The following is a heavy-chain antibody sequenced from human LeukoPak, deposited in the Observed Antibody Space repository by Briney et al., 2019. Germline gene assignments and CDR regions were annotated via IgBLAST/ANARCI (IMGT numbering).Heavy chain of an antibody. CDR3: ARGDHDS. J-gene: IGHJ4*02. CDR2: IKADGSGK. Sequence: PGGSLRLSCAASGFTFSSYAMHWVRQAPGRGLEWVASIKADGSGKYYMDSVKGRFTISRDNAKNSLYLQMSSLRTEDTAVYYCARGDHDSWGQGTLVTVSS. V-gene: IGHV3-7*03. CDR1: GFTFSSYA.